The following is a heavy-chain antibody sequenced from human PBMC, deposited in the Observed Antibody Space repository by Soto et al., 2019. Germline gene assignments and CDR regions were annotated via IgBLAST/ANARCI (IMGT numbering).Heavy chain of an antibody. CDR1: GDSMRSGSYS. Sequence: SXTLSLTCTVSGDSMRSGSYSWDWLRQSPGNGLEWIGCFWSTGATYYNPSLKGRLTISSDASKNQFSLNLNSVTAADTAVYFCARRPLAYFDYWGRGTQVTVSS. J-gene: IGHJ4*02. D-gene: IGHD6-13*01. CDR2: FWSTGAT. CDR3: ARRPLAYFDY. V-gene: IGHV4-39*01.